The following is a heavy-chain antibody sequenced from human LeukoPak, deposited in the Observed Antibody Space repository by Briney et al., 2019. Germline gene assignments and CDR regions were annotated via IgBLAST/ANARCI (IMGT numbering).Heavy chain of an antibody. V-gene: IGHV4-59*01. CDR3: ASRWGKYYFDY. D-gene: IGHD4-23*01. J-gene: IGHJ4*02. Sequence: SETLSLTCTGSGVSISSYYWRWIRQRPGKGLEWMGYIYYSGSTNYNPSLKSRVTISVHTSKNQFSLKLSSVTAADTAVYYCASRWGKYYFDYWGQGTLVTVSS. CDR1: GVSISSYY. CDR2: IYYSGST.